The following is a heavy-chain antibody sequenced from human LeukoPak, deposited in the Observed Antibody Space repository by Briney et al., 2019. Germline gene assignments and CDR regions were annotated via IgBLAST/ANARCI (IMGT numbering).Heavy chain of an antibody. V-gene: IGHV3-30-3*01. Sequence: GGSLRLSCAASGLTFTNAWMSWVRQAPGKGLEWVAVISYDGSNKYYADSVKGRFTISRDNAKNSLYLQMNNLRAEDTAVYYCARSPTKRYCTNGVCYKGDAFDIWGQGTMATVSS. CDR2: ISYDGSNK. J-gene: IGHJ3*02. D-gene: IGHD2-8*01. CDR1: GLTFTNAW. CDR3: ARSPTKRYCTNGVCYKGDAFDI.